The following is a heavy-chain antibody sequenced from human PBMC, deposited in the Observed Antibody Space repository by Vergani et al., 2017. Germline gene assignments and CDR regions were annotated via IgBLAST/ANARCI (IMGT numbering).Heavy chain of an antibody. D-gene: IGHD1-26*01. V-gene: IGHV1-2*02. CDR1: GYTFTGYY. CDR2: INPNSGGT. J-gene: IGHJ6*03. Sequence: QVQLVQSGAEVKKPGASVEVSCKASGYTFTGYYMHWVRQAPGQGLEWMGWINPNSGGTNYAQKFQGRVTMTRDTSISPAYMELSRLRSDDTAVYYCARGXGGSYYYYYYYMDVWGKGTTVTVSS. CDR3: ARGXGGSYYYYYYYMDV.